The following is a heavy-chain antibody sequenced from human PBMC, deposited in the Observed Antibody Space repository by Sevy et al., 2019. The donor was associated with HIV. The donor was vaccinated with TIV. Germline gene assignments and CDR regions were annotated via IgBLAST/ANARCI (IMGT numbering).Heavy chain of an antibody. V-gene: IGHV3-48*03. Sequence: GGSLRLSCAASGFTFSSYEMNWVRQAPGKGLEWVSYISNSGTTISYSDSVKGRFTISRDNARNSLYLQMNSLRAEDTAVYYCARDLPPSATTVAHFDCWGQGTLVTVPS. D-gene: IGHD4-17*01. CDR1: GFTFSSYE. CDR2: ISNSGTTI. CDR3: ARDLPPSATTVAHFDC. J-gene: IGHJ4*02.